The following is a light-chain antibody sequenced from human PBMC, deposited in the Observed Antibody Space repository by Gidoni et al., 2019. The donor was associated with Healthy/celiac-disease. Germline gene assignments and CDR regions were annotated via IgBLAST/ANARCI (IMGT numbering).Light chain of an antibody. CDR2: GAS. Sequence: DIVMTQSPDSLAVARGERATINCKSSQSVLYSSNNKNYLAWYQQKPGQPPKLIIYGASTRESGVPDRFSGSGSGTDFTLTISSLQAEDVAVYYCQQYDNSPYTFGQGTKLEIK. CDR1: QSVLYSSNNKNY. CDR3: QQYDNSPYT. V-gene: IGKV4-1*01. J-gene: IGKJ2*01.